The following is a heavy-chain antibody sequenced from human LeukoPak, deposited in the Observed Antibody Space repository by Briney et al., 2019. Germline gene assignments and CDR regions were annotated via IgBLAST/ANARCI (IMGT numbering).Heavy chain of an antibody. CDR1: GYTFTSYY. J-gene: IGHJ5*02. D-gene: IGHD4-23*01. V-gene: IGHV1-46*01. Sequence: ASVKVSCKASGYTFTSYYMHWVRQAPGQGLEWMGIINPSGGSTSYAQKFQGRVTMTRDMSTSTVYMELSSLRSEDTAVYYCAREESGNYWFDPWGQGTLVTVSS. CDR2: INPSGGST. CDR3: AREESGNYWFDP.